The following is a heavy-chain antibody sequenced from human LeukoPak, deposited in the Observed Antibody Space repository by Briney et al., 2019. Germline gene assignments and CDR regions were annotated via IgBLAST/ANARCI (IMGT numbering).Heavy chain of an antibody. CDR2: IXHSGNX. CDR1: GGSISSSNW. Sequence: PSGTLSLTCAVSGGSISSSNWWSWVRQPPGTGLEWIGEIXHSGNXNXXPSXXSRATISVDKSKNQFSLKLSSVTAADTAVYYCASLSGSYSFDYWGQGTLVTVSS. J-gene: IGHJ4*02. D-gene: IGHD1-26*01. CDR3: ASLSGSYSFDY. V-gene: IGHV4-4*02.